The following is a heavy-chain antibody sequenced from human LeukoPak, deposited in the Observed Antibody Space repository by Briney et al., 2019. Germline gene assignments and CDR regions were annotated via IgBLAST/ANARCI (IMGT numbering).Heavy chain of an antibody. J-gene: IGHJ3*02. Sequence: ASVKVSCKASGYTFSSSGISWVRQAPGQGREWVGWISAYNGNTDYAQKFQGRVTMTTDRPTSTGYMELRSLRSDDTAVYYCARDRSHGDAFDIWGQGTMVIVSS. CDR3: ARDRSHGDAFDI. CDR1: GYTFSSSG. CDR2: ISAYNGNT. V-gene: IGHV1-18*01.